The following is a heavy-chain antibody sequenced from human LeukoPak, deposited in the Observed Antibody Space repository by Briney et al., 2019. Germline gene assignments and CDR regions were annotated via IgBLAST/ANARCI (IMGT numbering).Heavy chain of an antibody. V-gene: IGHV3-7*03. D-gene: IGHD3-10*01. Sequence: GGSLRLSCAASGFTFSNYWMSWVRQAPGKGLEWVANIKEDGNKKYYVDSVKGRFTISRDNAKNSLYLQMNSLRAEDTAVYYCAKAVGYYCYMDVWGKGTTVTISS. CDR2: IKEDGNKK. J-gene: IGHJ6*03. CDR1: GFTFSNYW. CDR3: AKAVGYYCYMDV.